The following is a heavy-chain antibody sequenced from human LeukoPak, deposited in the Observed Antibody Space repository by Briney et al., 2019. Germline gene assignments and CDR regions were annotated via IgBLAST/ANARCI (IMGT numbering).Heavy chain of an antibody. CDR3: ARVIDHGSPYQPLDY. CDR2: IYPGDSDT. Sequence: GESLKISCKGSGYSFTSYWIGWVRQMPGKGLEWMGIIYPGDSDTRYSPSFQGQVTISADKSISTAYLQWSSLKASDTAMYYCARVIDHGSPYQPLDYWGQGTLVTVSS. V-gene: IGHV5-51*01. CDR1: GYSFTSYW. J-gene: IGHJ4*02. D-gene: IGHD2-2*01.